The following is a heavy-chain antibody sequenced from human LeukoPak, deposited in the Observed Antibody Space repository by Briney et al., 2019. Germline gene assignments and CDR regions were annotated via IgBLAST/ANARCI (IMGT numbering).Heavy chain of an antibody. CDR3: ARHGGYSSSAIDY. J-gene: IGHJ4*02. CDR1: GRSFSVYY. D-gene: IGHD6-13*01. CDR2: INHSGST. Sequence: RSSETLSLTCAVYGRSFSVYYWGWIRQPPGKGLEWIGEINHSGSTNYNPSLKSRVTISVDTSKNQFSLKLSSVTAADTAVYYCARHGGYSSSAIDYWGQGTLVTVSS. V-gene: IGHV4-34*01.